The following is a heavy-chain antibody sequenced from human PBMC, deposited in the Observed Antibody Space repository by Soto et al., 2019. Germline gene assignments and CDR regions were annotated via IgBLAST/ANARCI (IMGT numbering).Heavy chain of an antibody. CDR2: VNHNGRN. CDR3: ARGGSSDWQVAFDF. V-gene: IGHV4-34*01. D-gene: IGHD6-19*01. Sequence: SETLSLTCAVYGGSFSGYFWHWIRQTPGKGLEWIGKVNHNGRNNYNPSLKSRVTISLDMSKNQISLKLTSVTAADTAVYYCARGGSSDWQVAFDFWGQGTMVTVS. CDR1: GGSFSGYF. J-gene: IGHJ3*01.